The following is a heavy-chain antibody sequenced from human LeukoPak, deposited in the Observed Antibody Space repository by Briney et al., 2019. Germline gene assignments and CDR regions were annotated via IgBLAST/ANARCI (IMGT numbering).Heavy chain of an antibody. V-gene: IGHV3-21*01. Sequence: KTGGSLRLSCAASGFTFGSYSMNWVRQAPGKRLEWVSSISSSSSYIYYADSVKGRFTISRDNAKNSLYLQMNSLRAEDTAVYYCARGYGSGVYYYYGMDVWGQGTTVTVSS. D-gene: IGHD3-10*01. CDR2: ISSSSSYI. CDR1: GFTFGSYS. J-gene: IGHJ6*02. CDR3: ARGYGSGVYYYYGMDV.